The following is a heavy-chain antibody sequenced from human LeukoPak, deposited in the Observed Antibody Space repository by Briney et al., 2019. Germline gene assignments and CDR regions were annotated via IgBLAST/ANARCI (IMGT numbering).Heavy chain of an antibody. J-gene: IGHJ6*02. CDR2: IYYSGST. Sequence: SETLSLTCTVSGGSISSYYWSWIRQPPGKGLEWIGYIYYSGSTNYNPSLKSRVTISVDTSKNQFSLKLSSVTAADTAVYYCARDRGRATYYYYGMDVWGQGTTVTVSS. V-gene: IGHV4-59*01. CDR1: GGSISSYY. CDR3: ARDRGRATYYYYGMDV. D-gene: IGHD1-26*01.